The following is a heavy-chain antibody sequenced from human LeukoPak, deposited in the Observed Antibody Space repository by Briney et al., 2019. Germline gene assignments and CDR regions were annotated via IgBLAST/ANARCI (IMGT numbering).Heavy chain of an antibody. V-gene: IGHV3-23*01. Sequence: PGGSLRLSCAASGFTFSSYAMSWVRQAPGKGLEWVSAISGSGGSTYYADSVKGRFTISRDNSKNTLYLQMNSLRAEDTAVYYCAKAAGRYCSGGSCYYGAFDIWGPGTMVTVSS. CDR1: GFTFSSYA. CDR3: AKAAGRYCSGGSCYYGAFDI. CDR2: ISGSGGST. D-gene: IGHD2-15*01. J-gene: IGHJ3*02.